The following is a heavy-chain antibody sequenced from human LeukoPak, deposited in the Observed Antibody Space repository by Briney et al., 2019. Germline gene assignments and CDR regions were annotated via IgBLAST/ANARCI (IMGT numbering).Heavy chain of an antibody. CDR1: GGTFSSYA. Sequence: WASVKVSCKASGGTFSSYAISWVRQAPGQGLEWMVGIIPIFGTANYAQKFQGRVTITTDESTSTAYMELSSLRSEDTAVYYCARDQGYCSSTSCYHNYYYYMDVWGKGTTVTVSS. CDR3: ARDQGYCSSTSCYHNYYYYMDV. CDR2: IIPIFGTA. V-gene: IGHV1-69*05. D-gene: IGHD2-2*01. J-gene: IGHJ6*03.